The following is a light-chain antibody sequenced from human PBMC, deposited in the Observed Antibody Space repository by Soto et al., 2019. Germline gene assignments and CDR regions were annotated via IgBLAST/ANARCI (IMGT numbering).Light chain of an antibody. V-gene: IGLV2-11*01. CDR3: CSYAGSYTWV. J-gene: IGLJ3*02. CDR1: SSDVGAYNY. Sequence: QSALTQSRSVSGSPGQSVTISCTGTSSDVGAYNYVSWYQQYSGKAPKVVMYDVSERPSGVSDRFSGSKSGNTASLTISGLQAEDEADYHCCSYAGSYTWVFGGGTKLTVL. CDR2: DVS.